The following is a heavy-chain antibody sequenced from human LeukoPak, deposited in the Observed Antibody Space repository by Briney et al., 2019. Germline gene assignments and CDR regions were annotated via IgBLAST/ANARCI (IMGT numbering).Heavy chain of an antibody. V-gene: IGHV4-4*07. Sequence: SETLSLTCTVSGGSISSYYWSWIRQPAGKGLEWIGRIYTSGSTNYSPPLKSRVTMSVDTSKNQFSLKLSSVTAADTAVYYCARDGRAPYYFDYWGQGTLVTVSS. CDR2: IYTSGST. CDR1: GGSISSYY. J-gene: IGHJ4*02. CDR3: ARDGRAPYYFDY.